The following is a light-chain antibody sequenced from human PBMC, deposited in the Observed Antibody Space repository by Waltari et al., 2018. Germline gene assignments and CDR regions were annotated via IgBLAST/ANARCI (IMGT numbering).Light chain of an antibody. Sequence: QLVLTQSPSASASLGASVKLTCTLSSGHSTNIIAWLQQQPEKGPRYFMKINSDGSHNKGVGIPDRFSGSSSGAGRYLTISSLQSEDEADYYCQTGGHGTWVFGGGTRLTVL. CDR1: SGHSTNI. V-gene: IGLV4-69*01. CDR3: QTGGHGTWV. CDR2: INSDGSH. J-gene: IGLJ3*02.